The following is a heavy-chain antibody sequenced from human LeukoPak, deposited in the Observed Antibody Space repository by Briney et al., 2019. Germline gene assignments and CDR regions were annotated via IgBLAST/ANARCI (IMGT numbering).Heavy chain of an antibody. J-gene: IGHJ4*02. V-gene: IGHV1-69*01. D-gene: IGHD3-3*01. CDR2: IIPIFGTA. Sequence: SVKVSCKASGGTFSSYAISWVRQAPGQGLEWMGGIIPIFGTANYAQKFQGRATITADESTSTAYMELSSLRSEDTAVYYCARDRYDFWSGYYTVFYWGQGTLVTVSS. CDR3: ARDRYDFWSGYYTVFY. CDR1: GGTFSSYA.